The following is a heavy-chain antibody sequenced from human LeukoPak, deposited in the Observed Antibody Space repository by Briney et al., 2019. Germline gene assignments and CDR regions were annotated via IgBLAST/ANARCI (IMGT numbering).Heavy chain of an antibody. Sequence: GGSLRLSCAASGFTFSSYAMSWVRQAPGKGLEWVSAISGSGGSTYYADSEKGRFTISRDNSRNTLYLQMNSLRAEDTAVYYCAKDQIVGANLYYFDYWGQGTLVTVSS. CDR2: ISGSGGST. D-gene: IGHD1-26*01. J-gene: IGHJ4*02. V-gene: IGHV3-23*01. CDR3: AKDQIVGANLYYFDY. CDR1: GFTFSSYA.